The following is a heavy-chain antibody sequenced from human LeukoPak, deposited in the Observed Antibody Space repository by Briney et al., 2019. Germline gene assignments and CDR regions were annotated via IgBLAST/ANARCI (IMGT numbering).Heavy chain of an antibody. D-gene: IGHD3-22*01. V-gene: IGHV3-23*01. J-gene: IGHJ4*02. CDR2: ISGSGGST. CDR1: GFTFSSYA. Sequence: PGGSLRLSCAASGFTFSSYAMSWVRQAPGKGLEWVSAISGSGGSTNFADSVKCRFTISRDNSKNTLYLQMNSLRAEDTAVYCCAKPLQYYYDSSGYLHWGQGTLVTVSS. CDR3: AKPLQYYYDSSGYLH.